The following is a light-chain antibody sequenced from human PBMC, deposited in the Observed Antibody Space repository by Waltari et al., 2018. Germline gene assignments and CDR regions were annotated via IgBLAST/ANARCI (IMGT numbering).Light chain of an antibody. J-gene: IGLJ3*02. CDR2: VSSDGSQ. Sequence: QPSGKGARYVRKVSSDGSQRKGDEIPDRFSGSSAGAERYLTISSLQSEDEADYYCETGGHGTWVFGGGTKLTVL. CDR3: ETGGHGTWV. V-gene: IGLV4-69*01.